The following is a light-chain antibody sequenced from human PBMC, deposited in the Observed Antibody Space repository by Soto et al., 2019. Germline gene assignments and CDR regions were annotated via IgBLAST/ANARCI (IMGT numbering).Light chain of an antibody. CDR3: QQHYHYSG. J-gene: IGKJ1*01. Sequence: DIQMTQSPSTLSASVGDRVTITCRASQIISTWLAWYQQKPGKAPKLLIYGAFNLEGGVPSRFSGSGSGTEFTLTISSLQPDDFATCYCQQHYHYSGFGQGTKVEIK. CDR2: GAF. CDR1: QIISTW. V-gene: IGKV1-5*01.